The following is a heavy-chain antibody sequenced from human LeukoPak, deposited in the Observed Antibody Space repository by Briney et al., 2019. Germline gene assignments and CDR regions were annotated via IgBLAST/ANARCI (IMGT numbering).Heavy chain of an antibody. CDR3: ARDNDFWSGWDV. CDR2: IYHSGST. CDR1: GGSISSSFW. J-gene: IGHJ6*04. Sequence: SETLSLTCAVSGGSISSSFWWSWVRQPPGKGLEWIGEIYHSGSTNYNPSLKSRVTISVDKSKSQFSLKLSSVTAADTAVYYCARDNDFWSGWDVWGKGTTVTVSS. V-gene: IGHV4-4*02. D-gene: IGHD3-3*01.